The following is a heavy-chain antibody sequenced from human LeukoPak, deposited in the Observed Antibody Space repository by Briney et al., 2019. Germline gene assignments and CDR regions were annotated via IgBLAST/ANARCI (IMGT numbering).Heavy chain of an antibody. V-gene: IGHV3-48*01. CDR3: ATTPFPRTVMTNDY. J-gene: IGHJ4*02. Sequence: PGGSLRLSCSASGFAFSDYSLNWVRQAPGKGLEWVSYISVSGATVYCADSVKGRFTISRDNARNSLYLQMNSLRAEDTAVYYCATTPFPRTVMTNDYWGQGTLVTVSS. D-gene: IGHD1-1*01. CDR2: ISVSGATV. CDR1: GFAFSDYS.